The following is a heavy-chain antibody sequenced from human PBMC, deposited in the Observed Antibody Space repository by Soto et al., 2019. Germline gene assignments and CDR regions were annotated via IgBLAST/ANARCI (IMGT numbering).Heavy chain of an antibody. Sequence: EVQLVESGGGLVKPGGSLRLSCAASGFTFSSYSMNWVRQAPGKGLEWVSYIGSSSTYIYYADSVKGRFTISRDNAKNSLYLQMHSLRAEDTAVYYCATNVVATTRALDIWGQGTMVTVSS. D-gene: IGHD1-1*01. V-gene: IGHV3-21*01. CDR2: IGSSSTYI. CDR3: ATNVVATTRALDI. J-gene: IGHJ3*02. CDR1: GFTFSSYS.